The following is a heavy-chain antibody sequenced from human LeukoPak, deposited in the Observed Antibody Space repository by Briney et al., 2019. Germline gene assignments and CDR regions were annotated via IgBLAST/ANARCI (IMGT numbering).Heavy chain of an antibody. J-gene: IGHJ4*02. D-gene: IGHD4-17*01. CDR3: ATGLYGDYDY. Sequence: WMGWISAYNGNTNYAQKLQGRVTMTTDTSTSTAYMELRSLRSDDTAVYYCATGLYGDYDYWGQGTLVTVSS. V-gene: IGHV1-18*01. CDR2: ISAYNGNT.